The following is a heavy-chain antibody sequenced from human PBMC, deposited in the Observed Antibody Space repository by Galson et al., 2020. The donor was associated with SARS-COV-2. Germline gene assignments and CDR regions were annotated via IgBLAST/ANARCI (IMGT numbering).Heavy chain of an antibody. Sequence: GGSLRLSCAASGFTFSSYGMYWVRQAPGKGLEWVAVIWYDGSNKYYADSVKGRFTISRDNSKNTLYLQMNSLRAEDTAVYYCARETIWFGESHFDYWGQGTLVTVSS. CDR2: IWYDGSNK. CDR3: ARETIWFGESHFDY. J-gene: IGHJ4*02. V-gene: IGHV3-33*01. CDR1: GFTFSSYG. D-gene: IGHD3-10*01.